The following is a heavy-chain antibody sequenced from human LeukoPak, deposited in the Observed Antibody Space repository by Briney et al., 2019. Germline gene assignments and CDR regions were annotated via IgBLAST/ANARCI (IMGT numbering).Heavy chain of an antibody. J-gene: IGHJ4*02. CDR3: ARGRITMVRGAVDY. Sequence: SETLSLTCAVYGGSFSGYYWSWIRQPPGKGLEWIGEINHSGSTNYNPSLKSRVTISVDTSKNQFSLKLSSVTAADTAVYHCARGRITMVRGAVDYWGQGTLVTVSS. CDR1: GGSFSGYY. V-gene: IGHV4-34*01. CDR2: INHSGST. D-gene: IGHD3-10*01.